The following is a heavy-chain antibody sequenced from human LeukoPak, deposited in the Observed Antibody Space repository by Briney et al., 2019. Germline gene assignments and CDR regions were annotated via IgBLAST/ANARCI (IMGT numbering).Heavy chain of an antibody. CDR2: ISPREITV. CDR3: AELGITMIGGV. Sequence: GGSLRLSCAASGFTFSDYYMSWIRQAPGKGLEWVSYISPREITVYHADSVKGRFTISRDNAKNSLYLQMNSLRAEDTAVYYCAELGITMIGGVWGKGTTVTISS. CDR1: GFTFSDYY. D-gene: IGHD3-10*02. V-gene: IGHV3-11*04. J-gene: IGHJ6*04.